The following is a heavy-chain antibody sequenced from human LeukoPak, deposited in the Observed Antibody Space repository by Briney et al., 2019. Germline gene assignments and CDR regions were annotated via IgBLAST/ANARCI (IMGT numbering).Heavy chain of an antibody. CDR2: IFHSGST. V-gene: IGHV4-4*02. CDR3: ARDFRD. CDR1: SGSIFSSNW. Sequence: SGTLSLTCAVSSGSIFSSNWWSWVRQPPGKGLEWIGQIFHSGSTSYSPSLKSRVTISVDTSKNQFSLKLSSVTAADTAVYYCARDFRDWGQGTLVTVSS. J-gene: IGHJ4*02.